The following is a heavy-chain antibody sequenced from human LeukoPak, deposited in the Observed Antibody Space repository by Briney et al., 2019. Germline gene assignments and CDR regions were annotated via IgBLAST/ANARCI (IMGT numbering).Heavy chain of an antibody. D-gene: IGHD2-21*02. CDR3: ARASDCGGDCYGFDY. CDR2: IWYDGSNK. V-gene: IGHV3-33*01. Sequence: GGSLRLSCAASGFTFSSYGMHWVRQAPGKGLEWVAVIWYDGSNKYYADSVKGRFTISRDNSKNTLYLQMNSLRAEDTAVYYCARASDCGGDCYGFDYWGQGTLVTVSS. J-gene: IGHJ4*02. CDR1: GFTFSSYG.